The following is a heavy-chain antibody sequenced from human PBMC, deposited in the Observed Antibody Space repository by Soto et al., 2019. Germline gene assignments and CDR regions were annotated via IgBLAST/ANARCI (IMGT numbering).Heavy chain of an antibody. CDR1: GFRFNDHY. CDR3: SRVNSEWAFDI. CDR2: SRKKANNYST. J-gene: IGHJ3*02. D-gene: IGHD3-3*01. Sequence: NLVESGGGLVQPGGSLRLSCAASGFRFNDHYMAWVRLTPGKGLEWIAISRKKANNYSTEYGASVKGRFTVSRDGSKDSLYLQMTSLNTEDTAMYFCSRVNSEWAFDIWGQGTMVTVSS. V-gene: IGHV3-72*01.